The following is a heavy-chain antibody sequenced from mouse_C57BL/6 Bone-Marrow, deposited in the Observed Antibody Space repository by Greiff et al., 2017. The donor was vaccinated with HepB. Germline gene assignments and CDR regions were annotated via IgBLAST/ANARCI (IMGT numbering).Heavy chain of an antibody. Sequence: VMLVESGAELVRPGTSVKMSCKASGYTFTNYWIGWAKQRPGHGLEWIGDIYPGGGYTNYNEKFKGKATLTADKSSSTAYMQFSSLTSEDSAIYYCARAHSSWFAYGGQGTLVTVSA. V-gene: IGHV1-63*01. CDR1: GYTFTNYW. D-gene: IGHD2-12*01. J-gene: IGHJ3*01. CDR2: IYPGGGYT. CDR3: ARAHSSWFAY.